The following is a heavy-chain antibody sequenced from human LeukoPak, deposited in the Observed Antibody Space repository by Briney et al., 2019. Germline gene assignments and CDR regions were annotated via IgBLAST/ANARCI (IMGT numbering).Heavy chain of an antibody. D-gene: IGHD5-24*01. J-gene: IGHJ3*02. V-gene: IGHV3-9*01. Sequence: PGGSLRLSCAASGFTFDDYAMHWVRQAPGKGLEWVSGISWNSGSIGYADSVKGRFTISRDNAKNSLYLQMNSLRAEDTALYYCAKDNRMATTTGAFDIWGQGTMVTVSS. CDR3: AKDNRMATTTGAFDI. CDR1: GFTFDDYA. CDR2: ISWNSGSI.